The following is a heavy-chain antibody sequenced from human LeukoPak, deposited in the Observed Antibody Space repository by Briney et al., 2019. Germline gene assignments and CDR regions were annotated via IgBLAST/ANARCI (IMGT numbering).Heavy chain of an antibody. CDR1: GDSISSRTAA. D-gene: IGHD2-8*01. CDR3: ARGAVGHYGCNGDVFDI. V-gene: IGHV6-1*01. J-gene: IGHJ3*02. CDR2: TYYRSKWYD. Sequence: SQTLSLTCALSGDSISSRTAAWNWIRQSPSRGLEWLGRTYYRSKWYDDYAISVKSRITINPDTSKNQFSLQLISVIPEDTEVYDCARGAVGHYGCNGDVFDIWGQGTMVTVSS.